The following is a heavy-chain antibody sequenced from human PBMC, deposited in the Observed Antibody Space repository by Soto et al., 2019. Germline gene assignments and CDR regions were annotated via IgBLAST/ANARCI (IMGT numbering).Heavy chain of an antibody. CDR1: GFTFSYYS. V-gene: IGHV3-48*01. CDR3: ARANEEIMSYAFDI. Sequence: GGSLRLSCAASGFTFSYYSMNWVRQAPGKGLEWVSYISSSSSTIYYADSVKGRFTISRDNAKNSLYLQMNSLRAEDTAVYYCARANEEIMSYAFDIWGQGTMVTVSS. D-gene: IGHD3-16*01. J-gene: IGHJ3*02. CDR2: ISSSSSTI.